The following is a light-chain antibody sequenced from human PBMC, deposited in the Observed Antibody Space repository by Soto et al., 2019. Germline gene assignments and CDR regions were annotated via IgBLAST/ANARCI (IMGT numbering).Light chain of an antibody. Sequence: EIVMTQSPATLSVSPGERAILSCRASQSVSDRLAWYQQKPGQGPRLLIYGASTRATGIPARFTGSGSGTEFTLTISRLQSEDSAVYYCQQYKDWPPITFGQGTKVEI. J-gene: IGKJ1*01. V-gene: IGKV3-15*01. CDR2: GAS. CDR3: QQYKDWPPIT. CDR1: QSVSDR.